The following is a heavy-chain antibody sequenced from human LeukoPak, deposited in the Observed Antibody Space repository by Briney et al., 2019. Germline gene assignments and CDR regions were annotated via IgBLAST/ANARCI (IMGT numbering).Heavy chain of an antibody. D-gene: IGHD1-26*01. V-gene: IGHV3-53*01. J-gene: IGHJ4*02. CDR2: IYNGGST. CDR3: ARDLSSARELLPHDY. CDR1: GFTVSSYY. Sequence: GGSLRLSCAASGFTVSSYYMSWVRQAPGKGLEWVSVIYNGGSTYYADSVKGRFTISRDNSENTLYLQMNSLRAEDTAVYYCARDLSSARELLPHDYWGQGTLVTVSS.